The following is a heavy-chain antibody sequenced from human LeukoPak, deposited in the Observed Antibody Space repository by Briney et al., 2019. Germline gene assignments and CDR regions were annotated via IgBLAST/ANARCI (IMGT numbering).Heavy chain of an antibody. D-gene: IGHD3-9*01. CDR3: ARILTGYDAFDI. V-gene: IGHV1-69*13. J-gene: IGHJ3*02. Sequence: ASVKVSCKASGGTFSSYAISWVRQAPGQGLEWMGGIIPIFGTANYAQKFQGRVTITADESTSTAYMELSSLRSEDTAVYYCARILTGYDAFDIWGQGTMVTVSS. CDR1: GGTFSSYA. CDR2: IIPIFGTA.